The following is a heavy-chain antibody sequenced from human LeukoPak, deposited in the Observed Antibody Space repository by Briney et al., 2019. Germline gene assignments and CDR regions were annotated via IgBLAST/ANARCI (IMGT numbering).Heavy chain of an antibody. J-gene: IGHJ4*02. CDR2: ISYDGSNK. CDR1: GFTFSSYG. CDR3: AKDSGDYAHDY. Sequence: GGSLRLSCAASGFTFSSYGMHWVRQAPGKGLEWVAVISYDGSNKYYADSVKGRFTISRDNSKNTLYLQMNSLRAEDTALYYCAKDSGDYAHDYWGQGTLVTVSS. D-gene: IGHD3-16*01. V-gene: IGHV3-30*18.